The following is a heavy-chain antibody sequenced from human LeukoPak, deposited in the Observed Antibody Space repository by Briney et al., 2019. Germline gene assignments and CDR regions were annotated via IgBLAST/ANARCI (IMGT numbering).Heavy chain of an antibody. D-gene: IGHD3-22*01. CDR3: AGVGTYYYGSSGYYGEVFYFDY. CDR1: GGSISSGGYY. J-gene: IGHJ4*02. V-gene: IGHV4-31*03. Sequence: SETLSLTCTVSGGSISSGGYYWSWIRQHPGKGLEWIGYIYYSGSTYYNPSLKSRVTISVDTSKNQFSLKLSSVTAADTAVYYCAGVGTYYYGSSGYYGEVFYFDYWGQGTLVTVSS. CDR2: IYYSGST.